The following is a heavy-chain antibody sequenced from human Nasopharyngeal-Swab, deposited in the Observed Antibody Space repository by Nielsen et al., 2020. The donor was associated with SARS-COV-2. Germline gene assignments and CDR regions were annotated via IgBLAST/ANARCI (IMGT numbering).Heavy chain of an antibody. D-gene: IGHD6-19*01. J-gene: IGHJ5*02. Sequence: SETLSLTCAVYGGSFSGYYWSWIRQPPGKGLEWIGEINHSGSTNYNSSLKSRVTISVDTSKNQFSLKLSSVTAADTAVYYCARAKQWLVLRWFDPRGQGTLVTVSS. CDR3: ARAKQWLVLRWFDP. CDR1: GGSFSGYY. V-gene: IGHV4-34*01. CDR2: INHSGST.